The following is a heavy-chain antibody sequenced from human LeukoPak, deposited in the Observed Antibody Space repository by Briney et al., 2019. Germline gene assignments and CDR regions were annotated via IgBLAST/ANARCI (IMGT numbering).Heavy chain of an antibody. D-gene: IGHD3-22*01. J-gene: IGHJ4*02. CDR3: ARGHYYYDSSGYYY. CDR2: INHSGST. CDR1: GGSFRGYY. V-gene: IGHV4-34*01. Sequence: PSETLSLTCAVYGGSFRGYYWSWIRQPPGKGLEWIGEINHSGSTNYNPSLKSRVTISVDTSKNQFSLKLSSVTAADTAVYYCARGHYYYDSSGYYYWGQGTLVTVSS.